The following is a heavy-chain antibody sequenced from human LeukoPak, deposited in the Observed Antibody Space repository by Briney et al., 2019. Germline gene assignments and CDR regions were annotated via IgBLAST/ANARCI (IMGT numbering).Heavy chain of an antibody. CDR2: INPNSGGT. CDR1: GYTFSDYY. D-gene: IGHD2-2*01. Sequence: ASVKVSCKASGYTFSDYYMHWVRQAPGQGLEWMGWINPNSGGTNYAQKFQGRVTMTRDTSISTASMELSRLRSDDTAVYYGAREELSGSSTSCCSGLGYWGQGALVTVSS. J-gene: IGHJ4*02. CDR3: AREELSGSSTSCCSGLGY. V-gene: IGHV1-2*02.